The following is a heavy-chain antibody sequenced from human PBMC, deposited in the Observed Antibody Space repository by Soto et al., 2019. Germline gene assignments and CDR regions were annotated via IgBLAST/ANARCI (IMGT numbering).Heavy chain of an antibody. CDR2: IWYDGSNK. V-gene: IGHV3-33*01. Sequence: GGSLRLSCAASGFTFSSYGMHWVRQAPGKGLEWVAVIWYDGSNKYYADSVKGRFTISRDNSKNTLYLQMNSLRAEDTAVYYCARDRFYDILTGYYLGLFDYYYGMDGWGQGTTVTVSS. CDR1: GFTFSSYG. J-gene: IGHJ6*02. CDR3: ARDRFYDILTGYYLGLFDYYYGMDG. D-gene: IGHD3-9*01.